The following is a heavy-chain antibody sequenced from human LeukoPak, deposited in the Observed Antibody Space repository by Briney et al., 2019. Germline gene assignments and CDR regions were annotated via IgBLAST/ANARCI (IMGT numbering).Heavy chain of an antibody. Sequence: ASVKVSCEASGYSFTGYYLHWVRQAPGQGLEWMGWINPNSGGTNYAQKFQGRVTMTRDTSISTAYMELSRLRSDDTAVYYCASTSTLLREYAFDIWGQGTMVTVSS. V-gene: IGHV1-2*02. J-gene: IGHJ3*02. CDR2: INPNSGGT. CDR1: GYSFTGYY. D-gene: IGHD2-2*01. CDR3: ASTSTLLREYAFDI.